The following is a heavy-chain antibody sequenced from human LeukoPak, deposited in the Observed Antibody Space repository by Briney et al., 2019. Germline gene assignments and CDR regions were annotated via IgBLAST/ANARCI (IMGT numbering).Heavy chain of an antibody. D-gene: IGHD2-8*01. CDR2: ISAYNGNT. V-gene: IGHV1-18*01. CDR3: ARIDIVLMVYAI. J-gene: IGHJ4*02. Sequence: ASVKVSCKASVYTFTSSGISWVRQAPGQGLEWMGWISAYNGNTNSAQKLQGRVTMTTDTSTSTAYMELRSLRSDDTAVYYCARIDIVLMVYAIWGQGTLVTVSS. CDR1: VYTFTSSG.